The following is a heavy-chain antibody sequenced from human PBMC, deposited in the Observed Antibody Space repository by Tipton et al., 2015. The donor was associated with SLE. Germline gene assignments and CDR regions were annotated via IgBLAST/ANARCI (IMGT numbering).Heavy chain of an antibody. CDR1: GGSITSHY. V-gene: IGHV4-59*11. CDR2: MSFSGRS. D-gene: IGHD3-10*01. J-gene: IGHJ6*02. Sequence: TLSLTCAVSGGSITSHYWNWIRQPPGKALEWLGYMSFSGRSNYNPSLKNRVTISLDTSKNQLSLKLSSVTAADTAVYYCARAADEFSDYGLDVWGQGTTFTVSS. CDR3: ARAADEFSDYGLDV.